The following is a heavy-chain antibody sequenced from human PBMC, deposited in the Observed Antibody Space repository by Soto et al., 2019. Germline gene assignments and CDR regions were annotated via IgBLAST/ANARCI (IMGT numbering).Heavy chain of an antibody. D-gene: IGHD6-19*01. Sequence: PVGSMRVSCADSGFTFGSHAMRWVRQAPGQGLEWVSAISGSGGSTYYADSVKGRFTISRDNSKNTLYLQMNSLRAEDTAVYYCAKEDPIPIAVAGAYNWFDPWGQGTLVTVSS. CDR3: AKEDPIPIAVAGAYNWFDP. CDR2: ISGSGGST. V-gene: IGHV3-23*01. J-gene: IGHJ5*02. CDR1: GFTFGSHA.